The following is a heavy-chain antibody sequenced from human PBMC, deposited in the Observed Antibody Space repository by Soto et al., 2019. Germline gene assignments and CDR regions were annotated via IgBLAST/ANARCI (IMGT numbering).Heavy chain of an antibody. D-gene: IGHD6-19*01. V-gene: IGHV3-73*01. CDR3: TRQTDAVQWLVVPTDYNFDY. J-gene: IGHJ4*02. Sequence: GGSLRLSCAASGFTFGGSAMHWVRQASGKGLEWVGHIRSKTNSYATAYAESVKGRFTISRDDSMNTAYLQMNSLKTEDTAVYFCTRQTDAVQWLVVPTDYNFDYWGQGTLVTVS. CDR1: GFTFGGSA. CDR2: IRSKTNSYAT.